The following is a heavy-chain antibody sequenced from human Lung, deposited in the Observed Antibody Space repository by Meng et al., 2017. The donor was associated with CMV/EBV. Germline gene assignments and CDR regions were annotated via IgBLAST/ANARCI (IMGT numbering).Heavy chain of an antibody. V-gene: IGHV3-30-3*01. D-gene: IGHD3-22*01. J-gene: IGHJ5*02. Sequence: VQVVAAGGGVVQPGRSLSLSCAASGFTFSSFAMHWVRQAPGKGLEWVAVISYDGSNKYYADSVKGRFTIARDNSKNTLYLQMNSLRAEDTAVYYCARDDSSSWGQGTLVTVSS. CDR2: ISYDGSNK. CDR3: ARDDSSS. CDR1: GFTFSSFA.